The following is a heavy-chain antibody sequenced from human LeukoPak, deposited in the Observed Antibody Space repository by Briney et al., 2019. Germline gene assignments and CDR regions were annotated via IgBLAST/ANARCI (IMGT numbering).Heavy chain of an antibody. V-gene: IGHV3-21*01. D-gene: IGHD4-17*01. Sequence: GGSLRLSCAASGFTFSSYSMNWVRQAPGKGLEWVSSISSSSSYIYYADSVKGRFTISRDNAKNSLYLQMNGLRAEDTAVYYCAGEHTKTTMRRAFDIWGQGTMVTVSS. CDR3: AGEHTKTTMRRAFDI. J-gene: IGHJ3*02. CDR1: GFTFSSYS. CDR2: ISSSSSYI.